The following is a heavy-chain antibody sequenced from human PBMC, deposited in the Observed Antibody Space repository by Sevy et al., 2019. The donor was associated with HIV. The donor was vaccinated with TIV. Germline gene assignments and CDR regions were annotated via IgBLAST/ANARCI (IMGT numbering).Heavy chain of an antibody. CDR3: ARPYYYDSSGYPIGAFDI. Sequence: GESLKISCKGSGYSFTSYWIGWVRQMPGKGLEWMGIIYPGDSDTRYRPSFQGQVTISADKSISTAYLQWSSLKASDTAMYYCARPYYYDSSGYPIGAFDIWGQGTMVTVS. CDR1: GYSFTSYW. V-gene: IGHV5-51*01. CDR2: IYPGDSDT. J-gene: IGHJ3*02. D-gene: IGHD3-22*01.